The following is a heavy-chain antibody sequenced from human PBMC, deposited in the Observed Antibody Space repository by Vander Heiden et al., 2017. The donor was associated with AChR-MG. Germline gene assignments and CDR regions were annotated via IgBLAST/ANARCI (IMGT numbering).Heavy chain of an antibody. CDR3: TRHVSYYDSSGYFP. Sequence: AMHWVRQASGKGLEWVGRIRSKANSYATAYAASVKGRFTISRDDSKNTAYLQMNSLKTEDTAVYYCTRHVSYYDSSGYFPWGQGTLVTVSS. V-gene: IGHV3-73*01. J-gene: IGHJ5*02. D-gene: IGHD3-22*01. CDR1: A. CDR2: IRSKANSYAT.